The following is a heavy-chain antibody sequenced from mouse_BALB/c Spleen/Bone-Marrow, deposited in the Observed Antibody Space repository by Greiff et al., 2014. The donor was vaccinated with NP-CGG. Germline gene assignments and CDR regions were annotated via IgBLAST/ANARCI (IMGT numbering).Heavy chain of an antibody. J-gene: IGHJ2*01. V-gene: IGHV1-54*01. CDR1: GHAFTNYL. D-gene: IGHD1-1*01. Sequence: QVQLQQSGAELVRPGTSVKVSCKASGHAFTNYLIEWVKQRPGQGLEWIGGLNPGSGGTNYNEKFKGKATLTADKSSSTAYMLHSSLISYDAAVYFCARRISYAIDSWGQGTTLTVSS. CDR2: LNPGSGGT. CDR3: ARRISYAIDS.